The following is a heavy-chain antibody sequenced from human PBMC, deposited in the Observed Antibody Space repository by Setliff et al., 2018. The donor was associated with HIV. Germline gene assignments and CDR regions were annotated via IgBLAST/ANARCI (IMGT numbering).Heavy chain of an antibody. V-gene: IGHV4-34*01. CDR2: IDHGGST. Sequence: SETLSLTCTVYGEPFSNYNWSWIRQPPGKGLEWIGEIDHGGSTRYNPSLKSRITMSVDTSKNQFSLRLSSVTAADTAVCYCARKQQVRWAWMPSHYNYGLDVWGPGTTVTVSS. J-gene: IGHJ6*02. CDR3: ARKQQVRWAWMPSHYNYGLDV. CDR1: GEPFSNYN. D-gene: IGHD1-1*01.